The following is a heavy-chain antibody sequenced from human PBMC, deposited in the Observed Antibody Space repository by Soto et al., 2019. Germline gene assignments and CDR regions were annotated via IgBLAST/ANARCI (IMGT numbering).Heavy chain of an antibody. D-gene: IGHD3-10*01. CDR3: ARLPRPMVRGHYGMDV. CDR2: IYYSGST. J-gene: IGHJ6*02. CDR1: GGSISSSSYY. Sequence: PSETLSLTCTVSGGSISSSSYYWGWIRQPPGKGLEWIGSIYYSGSTYYNPSLKSRVTISVDTSKNQFSLKLSSVTAADTAVYYCARLPRPMVRGHYGMDVWGQGTTVTVSS. V-gene: IGHV4-39*01.